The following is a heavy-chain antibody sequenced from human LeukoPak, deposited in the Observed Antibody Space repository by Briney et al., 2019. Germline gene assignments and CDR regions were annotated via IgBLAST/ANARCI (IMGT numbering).Heavy chain of an antibody. D-gene: IGHD3-22*01. CDR2: ISYDGSNK. Sequence: PGGSLRLSRAASGFTFSSYGMHWVRQAPGKGLEWVAVISYDGSNKYYADSVKGRFTISRDNSKNTLYLQMNSLRAEDTAVYYCASSDSSPDAFDIWGQGTMVTVSS. V-gene: IGHV3-30*03. J-gene: IGHJ3*02. CDR3: ASSDSSPDAFDI. CDR1: GFTFSSYG.